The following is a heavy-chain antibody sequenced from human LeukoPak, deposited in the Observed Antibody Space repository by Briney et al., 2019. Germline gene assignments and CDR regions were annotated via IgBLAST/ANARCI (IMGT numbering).Heavy chain of an antibody. J-gene: IGHJ3*02. D-gene: IGHD3-9*01. CDR2: ITSSGSNT. CDR3: AKTLPPRYYIDAFDI. CDR1: GFTFSTYA. V-gene: IGHV3-23*01. Sequence: GGSLRLSCAASGFTFSTYAMSWVRQAPGKGLEWVSLITSSGSNTYYADSVKGRFTISRDNSKSTLYLQMNSLRAEDTAVYYCAKTLPPRYYIDAFDIWGQGAMVTVSS.